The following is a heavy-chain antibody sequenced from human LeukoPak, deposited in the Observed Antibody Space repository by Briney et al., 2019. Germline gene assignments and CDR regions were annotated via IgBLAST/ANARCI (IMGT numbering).Heavy chain of an antibody. V-gene: IGHV3-23*01. D-gene: IGHD3-22*01. CDR3: AKDVYDTSGYYGLMSDH. CDR2: ISATGGST. CDR1: GFTFSSYA. J-gene: IGHJ4*02. Sequence: GGSLRLSCATSGFTFSSYAMSWVRQAPGKGLEWVSAISATGGSTYYADSVKGRFTISRGNSKNTLYLQMNSLRAEDTAVYYCAKDVYDTSGYYGLMSDHWGRGTLVTVSS.